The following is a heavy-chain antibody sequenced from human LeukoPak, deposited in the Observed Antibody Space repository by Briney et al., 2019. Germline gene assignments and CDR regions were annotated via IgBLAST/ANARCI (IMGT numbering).Heavy chain of an antibody. CDR1: GFTFSSYA. Sequence: GGSLRLSCAASGFTFSSYAMHWVRQAPGKGLEWVAFIQYDGSDKYYADSVKGRFTISRDNSKNTLYLQMNSLRTEDTAVYYCRDPFDYWGQGSLVTVSS. V-gene: IGHV3-30*02. CDR3: RDPFDY. J-gene: IGHJ4*02. CDR2: IQYDGSDK.